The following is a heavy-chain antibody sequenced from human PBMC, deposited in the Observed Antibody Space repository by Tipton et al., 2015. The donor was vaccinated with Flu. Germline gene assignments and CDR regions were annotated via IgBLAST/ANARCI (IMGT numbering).Heavy chain of an antibody. CDR2: IKCGGSEK. CDR3: ARTRGGYCTSSSCYADYFDY. CDR1: GFTFSRSL. J-gene: IGHJ4*02. V-gene: IGHV3-52*01. Sequence: GSLRLSCSASGFTFSRSLMHWVCQSPEKGLEWVADIKCGGSEKYYVASVEGRLTISRDNAKNSLHLQMNSLRAEDTAVYYCARTRGGYCTSSSCYADYFDYWGQGTLVTVSS. D-gene: IGHD2-2*01.